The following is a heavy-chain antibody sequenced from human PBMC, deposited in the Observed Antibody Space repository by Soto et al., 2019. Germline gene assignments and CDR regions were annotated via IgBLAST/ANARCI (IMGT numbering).Heavy chain of an antibody. CDR2: INPNSGGT. J-gene: IGHJ3*02. Sequence: ASVKVSCKASGYTFTGYYRRWVRQAPGQGLEWMGWINPNSGGTNYAQKFQGWVTMTRDTSISTAYMELSRLRSDDTAVYYGAGGGGVTDAFDIWGQGTMVTVSS. V-gene: IGHV1-2*04. D-gene: IGHD3-16*01. CDR1: GYTFTGYY. CDR3: AGGGGVTDAFDI.